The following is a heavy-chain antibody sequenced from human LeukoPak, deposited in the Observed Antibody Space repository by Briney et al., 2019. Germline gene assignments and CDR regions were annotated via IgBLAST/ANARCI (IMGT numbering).Heavy chain of an antibody. V-gene: IGHV3-23*01. J-gene: IGHJ4*02. CDR2: ISTSGGST. Sequence: QSGGSLRLSCAASGFTFSSYAMSWVRQAPGKGLEWVSGISTSGGSTSYADSVKGRFTTSRDNPRNTLYMQMNSLRAEDTAVYYCAIMHPYYDGSGYWVQWGQGTLVTVSS. CDR3: AIMHPYYDGSGYWVQ. D-gene: IGHD3-22*01. CDR1: GFTFSSYA.